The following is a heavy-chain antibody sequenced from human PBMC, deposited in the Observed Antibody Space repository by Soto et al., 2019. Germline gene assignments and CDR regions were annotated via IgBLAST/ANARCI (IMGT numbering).Heavy chain of an antibody. CDR1: GFTFSSYA. V-gene: IGHV3-30-3*01. CDR3: ARDPAGTYFFDY. CDR2: ISYDGSGK. Sequence: GGSLRLSCAASGFTFSSYAIHRVRQAPGKGLEWVASISYDGSGKYYADSVKGRFTISRDNSKDTLYLQVNSLRGEDTAVYYCARDPAGTYFFDYWGHGTLVTVSS. J-gene: IGHJ4*01.